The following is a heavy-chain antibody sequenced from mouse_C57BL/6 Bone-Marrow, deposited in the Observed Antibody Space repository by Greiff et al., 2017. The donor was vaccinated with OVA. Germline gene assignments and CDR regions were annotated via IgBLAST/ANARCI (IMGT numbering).Heavy chain of an antibody. V-gene: IGHV1-15*01. CDR2: LAPETGGT. J-gene: IGHJ4*01. CDR1: GYTFTDYD. Sequence: QVQLQQSGAELVRPGASVTLSCKASGYTFTDYDMHWVKQTPVHGLEWIGALAPETGGTAYNQKFKGKAILTADKSSSTAYMELRSLTSEDSAVYYCTRGYSNYYAMDYWGQGTSVTVSS. D-gene: IGHD2-5*01. CDR3: TRGYSNYYAMDY.